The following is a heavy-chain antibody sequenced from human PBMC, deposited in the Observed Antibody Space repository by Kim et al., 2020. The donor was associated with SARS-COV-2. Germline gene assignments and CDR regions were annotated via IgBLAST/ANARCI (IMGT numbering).Heavy chain of an antibody. CDR3: ARLVAGMGDWFDP. D-gene: IGHD6-19*01. CDR1: GGSISSYY. Sequence: SETLSLTCTVSGGSISSYYWSWIRQPPGKGLEWIGYIYYSGSTNYNPSLKSRVTISVDTSKNQFSLKLSSVTAADTAVYYCARLVAGMGDWFDPWGQGTL. V-gene: IGHV4-59*08. J-gene: IGHJ5*02. CDR2: IYYSGST.